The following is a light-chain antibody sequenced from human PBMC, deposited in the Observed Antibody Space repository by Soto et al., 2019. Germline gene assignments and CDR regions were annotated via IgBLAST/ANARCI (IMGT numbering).Light chain of an antibody. CDR1: QSISSNY. CDR2: GAS. J-gene: IGKJ1*01. Sequence: DIVMTQSPGTLSLSPGERATLSCRASQSISSNYLAWYQQKPGQSPRLLIYGASSRATGIPDRFSGRGSGTDFTLTISRLEHEDFELYFCQQYGTSHRTLGQGTKVDIK. CDR3: QQYGTSHRT. V-gene: IGKV3-20*01.